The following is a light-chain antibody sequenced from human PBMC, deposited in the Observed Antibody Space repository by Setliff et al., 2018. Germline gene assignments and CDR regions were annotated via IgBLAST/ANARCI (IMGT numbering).Light chain of an antibody. CDR1: SSDIGGYNY. CDR2: EVN. V-gene: IGLV2-8*01. Sequence: QSALTQPPSASGSPGQSVTISCTGTSSDIGGYNYVSWYQQHPGKAPKLMIYEVNKRPSGVPDRFSSSKSGNTASLTVSGLQAEDEADYYCSSYAGSRNFYVFGTGTKVTVL. CDR3: SSYAGSRNFYV. J-gene: IGLJ1*01.